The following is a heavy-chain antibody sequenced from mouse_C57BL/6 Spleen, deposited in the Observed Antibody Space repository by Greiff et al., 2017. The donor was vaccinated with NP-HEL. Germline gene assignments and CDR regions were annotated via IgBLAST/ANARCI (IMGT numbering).Heavy chain of an antibody. CDR1: GYTFTSYW. Sequence: QVQLQQPGAELVKPGASVKLSCKASGYTFTSYWMHWVKQRPGQGLEWIGMIHPNSGSTNYNEKFKSKATLTVDKSSSTAYMQLSSLTSEDSAVYYCAREGTTVAPRDYWGKGTTLTVSS. CDR2: IHPNSGST. D-gene: IGHD1-1*01. CDR3: AREGTTVAPRDY. V-gene: IGHV1-64*01. J-gene: IGHJ2*01.